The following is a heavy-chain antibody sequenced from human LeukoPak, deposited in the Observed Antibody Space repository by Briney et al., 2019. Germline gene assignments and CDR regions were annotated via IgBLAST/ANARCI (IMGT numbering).Heavy chain of an antibody. CDR2: INHSGST. J-gene: IGHJ6*03. V-gene: IGHV4-34*01. D-gene: IGHD2-2*01. CDR1: GGSFSGYY. CDR3: ARVGRCSSTSCYRSSLSYYYYYYMDV. Sequence: SETLSLTCAVYGGSFSGYYWSWIRHPPGKGLEWIGEINHSGSTHYNPSLKSRVTISVDTSKNQFALKLSVVPAADTAAYYCARVGRCSSTSCYRSSLSYYYYYYMDVWGKGTTVTVSS.